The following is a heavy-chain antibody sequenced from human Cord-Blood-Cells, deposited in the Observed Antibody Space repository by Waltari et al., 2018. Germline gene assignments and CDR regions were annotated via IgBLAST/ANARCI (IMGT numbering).Heavy chain of an antibody. V-gene: IGHV1-3*01. CDR3: ARAYGGSYTGLDY. J-gene: IGHJ4*02. CDR1: GYTFTSYA. Sequence: QVQLVQSGAEVKKPGASVKVSCKASGYTFTSYAMHWVRQAPGQRLEWMGWINAGNGNTKYSQKCQGRVTITRDTSASTAYMELSSLRSEDTAVYYCARAYGGSYTGLDYWGQGTLVTVSS. CDR2: INAGNGNT. D-gene: IGHD1-26*01.